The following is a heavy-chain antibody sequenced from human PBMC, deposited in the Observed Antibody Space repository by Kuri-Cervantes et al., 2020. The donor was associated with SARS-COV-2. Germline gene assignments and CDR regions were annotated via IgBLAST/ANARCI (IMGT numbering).Heavy chain of an antibody. CDR2: IYYSGST. CDR1: GGSISSSSYY. CDR3: ASNPYSSSWYPAPPDY. D-gene: IGHD6-13*01. V-gene: IGHV4-39*01. J-gene: IGHJ4*02. Sequence: SETLSLTCTVSGGSISSSSYYWGWLRQPPGKGLEWIGSIYYSGSTYYNPSLKSRVTISVDTSKNQFYLKLSSVTAADTAVYYCASNPYSSSWYPAPPDYWGQGTLVTVSS.